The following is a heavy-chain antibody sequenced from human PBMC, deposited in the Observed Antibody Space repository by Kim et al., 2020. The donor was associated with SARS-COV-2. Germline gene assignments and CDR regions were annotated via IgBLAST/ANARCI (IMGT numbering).Heavy chain of an antibody. CDR3: ARRLGYCSSTSCSGFDY. Sequence: FQGRGTITADKSTSTAYMELSSLRSEDTAVYYCARRLGYCSSTSCSGFDYWGQGTLVTVSS. J-gene: IGHJ4*02. D-gene: IGHD2-2*01. V-gene: IGHV1-69*02.